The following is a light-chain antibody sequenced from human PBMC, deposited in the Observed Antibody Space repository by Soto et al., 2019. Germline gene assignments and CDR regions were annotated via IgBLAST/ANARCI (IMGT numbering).Light chain of an antibody. CDR3: SSYTSSNTYV. CDR1: SSDVGSYNR. CDR2: EVG. V-gene: IGLV2-18*02. Sequence: QSALTQPPSVSGSPGQSVTISCTGTSSDVGSYNRFSWYQQPPGTAPKLMIYEVGHRPSGVPDRFSVSKSGNTASLTISGLQADDEADYYCSSYTSSNTYVFGTGTQLTVL. J-gene: IGLJ1*01.